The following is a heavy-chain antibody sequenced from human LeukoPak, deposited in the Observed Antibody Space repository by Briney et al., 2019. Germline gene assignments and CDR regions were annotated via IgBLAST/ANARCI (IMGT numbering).Heavy chain of an antibody. J-gene: IGHJ4*02. CDR1: GGSISSGNYY. D-gene: IGHD5-18*01. CDR2: MYYSGST. V-gene: IGHV4-39*07. Sequence: SETLSLTCTVSGGSISSGNYYWGWIRQPPGKGLEWIGSMYYSGSTYYNPSLKSRVTISVGTSKNRFSLKLRSVTAADTAVYYCARGGSYTMVKNYWGQGTLVTVSS. CDR3: ARGGSYTMVKNY.